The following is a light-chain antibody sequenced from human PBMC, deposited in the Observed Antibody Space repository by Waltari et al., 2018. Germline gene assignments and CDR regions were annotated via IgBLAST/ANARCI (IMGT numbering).Light chain of an antibody. CDR1: QGIGRA. Sequence: AIQLTHSPSSLSASERDRASITCRASQGIGRALAWYQQKPGKPPRLLIYDASSLESGVPSRFSGSGSGRDFTLTISSLQPEDFATYYCHQFYTYPLTFGGGTKVDIK. CDR3: HQFYTYPLT. CDR2: DAS. J-gene: IGKJ4*01. V-gene: IGKV1-13*02.